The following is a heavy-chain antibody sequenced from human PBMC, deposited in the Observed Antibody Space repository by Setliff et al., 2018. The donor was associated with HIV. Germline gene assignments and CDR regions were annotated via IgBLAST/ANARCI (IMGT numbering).Heavy chain of an antibody. D-gene: IGHD1-26*01. CDR2: INNSGRT. J-gene: IGHJ4*02. CDR3: ARDLREVGGGSYADY. Sequence: NPSETLSLTCTVSGGTIASGGHYWSWIRQHPGKGLEWIGYINNSGRTYYNPSLKSRVTISVDTSKNQFSLKLSSVTAADTAVYYCARDLREVGGGSYADYWGQGTLVTVSS. V-gene: IGHV4-31*03. CDR1: GGTIASGGHY.